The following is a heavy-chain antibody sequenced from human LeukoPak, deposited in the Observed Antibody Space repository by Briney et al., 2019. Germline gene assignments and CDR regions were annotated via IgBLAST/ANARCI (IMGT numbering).Heavy chain of an antibody. CDR3: ARDYFDSSDYPQTYYYYYMGV. CDR2: ISSTSTFI. D-gene: IGHD3-22*01. Sequence: GGSLRLSCAASGFTFSRYSMNWVRQAPGKGLEWVASISSTSTFIYSADSVKGRFTISRDTAKNSLFLRMNSLRAEDTAIYYCARDYFDSSDYPQTYYYYYMGVWGKGTTVTVSS. J-gene: IGHJ6*03. CDR1: GFTFSRYS. V-gene: IGHV3-21*01.